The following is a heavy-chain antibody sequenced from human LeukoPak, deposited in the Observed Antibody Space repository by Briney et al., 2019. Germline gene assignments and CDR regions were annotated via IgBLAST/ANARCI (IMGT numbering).Heavy chain of an antibody. CDR1: GFTFSGYW. CDR3: TRTYYYESSGYCGY. V-gene: IGHV3-74*01. CDR2: INSDGSNT. D-gene: IGHD3-22*01. J-gene: IGHJ4*02. Sequence: GGSLRLSCAGSGFTFSGYWMHRVRQAPGKGLVWVSRINSDGSNTNYADSVKGRFTISRDNAKNTLYLQMNSLRADDTAVYYCTRTYYYESSGYCGYWGQGTLVTVSS.